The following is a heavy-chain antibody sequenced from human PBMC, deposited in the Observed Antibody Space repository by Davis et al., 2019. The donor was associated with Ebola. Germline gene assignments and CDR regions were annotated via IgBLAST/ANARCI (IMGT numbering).Heavy chain of an antibody. V-gene: IGHV1-8*03. D-gene: IGHD5-12*01. Sequence: ASVKVSCKASGGTFSSYAISWVRQATGQGLEWMGWMNPNSGNTGYAQKFQGRVTITRNTSISTAYMELSSLRSEGTAVYYCARNSGYDWADYWGQGTLVTVSS. CDR1: GGTFSSYA. J-gene: IGHJ4*02. CDR2: MNPNSGNT. CDR3: ARNSGYDWADY.